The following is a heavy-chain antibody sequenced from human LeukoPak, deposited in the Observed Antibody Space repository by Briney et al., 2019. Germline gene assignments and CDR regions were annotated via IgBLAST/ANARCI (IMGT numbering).Heavy chain of an antibody. Sequence: QPGGSLRLSCAASGFTFSSYWMSWVRQAPGKGLEWVANIKEDGSEKYYVDSVKGRFTISTDNAKNSLYLQMNSLRAEDTAVYYCARGDDYGDYEPEQREYGMDVWGQGTTVTVSS. CDR3: ARGDDYGDYEPEQREYGMDV. D-gene: IGHD4-17*01. CDR1: GFTFSSYW. J-gene: IGHJ6*02. CDR2: IKEDGSEK. V-gene: IGHV3-7*01.